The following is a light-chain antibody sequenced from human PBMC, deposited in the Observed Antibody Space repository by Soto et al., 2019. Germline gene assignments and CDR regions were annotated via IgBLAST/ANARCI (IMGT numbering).Light chain of an antibody. CDR1: QTVSSTY. J-gene: IGKJ1*01. CDR3: HQYDTIVQT. CDR2: DAS. V-gene: IGKV3-20*01. Sequence: EIVLTQSPGTLSLSPGERATLSCRASQTVSSTYLAWYQQKPGQAPRLLIYDASTRATATPERFSGSGSGTDFTLTISRLEPEDFAVYYCHQYDTIVQTFGQGTKVDTK.